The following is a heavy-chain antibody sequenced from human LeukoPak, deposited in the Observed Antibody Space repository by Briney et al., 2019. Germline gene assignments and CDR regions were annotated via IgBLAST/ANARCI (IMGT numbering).Heavy chain of an antibody. V-gene: IGHV3-33*06. Sequence: QPGGSLRLSCAASGFTFSSYGMHWVRQAPGKGLEWVAVIWYDGSNKYYADSVKGRFTISRDNSKNTLYLQMNSLRAEDTAVYYCAKDRRGYSYGLYYFDYWGQGTLVTVSS. CDR3: AKDRRGYSYGLYYFDY. J-gene: IGHJ4*02. CDR2: IWYDGSNK. CDR1: GFTFSSYG. D-gene: IGHD5-18*01.